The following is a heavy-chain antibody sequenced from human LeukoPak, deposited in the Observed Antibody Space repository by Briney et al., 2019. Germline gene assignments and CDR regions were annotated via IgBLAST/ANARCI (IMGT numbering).Heavy chain of an antibody. V-gene: IGHV4-34*01. J-gene: IGHJ5*02. CDR3: ARGGTMVRGVIFWFDP. D-gene: IGHD3-10*01. CDR1: GGSFSGYY. CDR2: INHSGST. Sequence: PSETLPLTCAVYGGSFSGYYWSWIRQPPGKGLEWIGEINHSGSTNYNPSLKSRVTISVDTSKNQFSLKLSSVTAADTAVYYCARGGTMVRGVIFWFDPWGQGTLVTVSS.